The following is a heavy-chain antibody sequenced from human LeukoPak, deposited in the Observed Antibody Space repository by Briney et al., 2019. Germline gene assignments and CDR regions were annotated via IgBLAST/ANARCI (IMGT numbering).Heavy chain of an antibody. Sequence: ASVKVSCKLSGYTLTELPMHWVRQAPGKGLQWMGGFDPEDGETIYAQKFQGRVTMTQDTSTDTAYMELSSLTYEDTAVYYCATPSSFGVVISAFHFWGQGTKVTDSS. CDR2: FDPEDGET. V-gene: IGHV1-24*01. CDR3: ATPSSFGVVISAFHF. CDR1: GYTLTELP. J-gene: IGHJ3*01. D-gene: IGHD3-3*01.